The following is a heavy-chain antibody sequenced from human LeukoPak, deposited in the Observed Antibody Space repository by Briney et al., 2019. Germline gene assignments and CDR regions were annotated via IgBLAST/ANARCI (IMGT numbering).Heavy chain of an antibody. CDR1: GYTFTSYY. CDR3: ARYRGYSGSYKRAEYFQH. V-gene: IGHV1-46*01. J-gene: IGHJ1*01. Sequence: ASVKVSCKASGYTFTSYYMHWVRQAPLQGLEWMGIINPSGGSTSYAQKFQGRVTMTRDTSTSTVYMELSSLRSEDTAVYYCARYRGYSGSYKRAEYFQHWGQGTLVTVSS. CDR2: INPSGGST. D-gene: IGHD1-26*01.